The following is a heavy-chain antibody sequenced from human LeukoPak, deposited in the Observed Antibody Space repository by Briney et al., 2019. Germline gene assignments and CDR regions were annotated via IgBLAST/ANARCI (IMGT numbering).Heavy chain of an antibody. Sequence: SETLSLTCTVSGGSISSYYWSWIRQPPGKGLEWIGYIYYSGSTNYNPSLKSRVTISVDTSKNQFSLKLSSVTAADTAVYYCARAKRWAYYYYGVDVWGQGTTVTVSS. CDR2: IYYSGST. V-gene: IGHV4-59*01. CDR1: GGSISSYY. CDR3: ARAKRWAYYYYGVDV. D-gene: IGHD5-24*01. J-gene: IGHJ6*02.